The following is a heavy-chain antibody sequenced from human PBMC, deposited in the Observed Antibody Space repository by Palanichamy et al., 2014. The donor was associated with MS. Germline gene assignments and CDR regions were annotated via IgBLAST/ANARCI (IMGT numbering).Heavy chain of an antibody. D-gene: IGHD6-19*01. CDR2: IFYSGIT. J-gene: IGHJ4*02. CDR1: GGSISSSSYY. V-gene: IGHV4-39*01. Sequence: QLQLQESGPGLVKPSETLSLTCTVSGGSISSSSYYWGWIRQPPGKGLEWIGNIFYSGITYYNPSLKSRVTISVDTSKNQFSLKLSSVTAADTALYYCVGVYAYSNGWYFFDYWGQGALVTVSS. CDR3: VGVYAYSNGWYFFDY.